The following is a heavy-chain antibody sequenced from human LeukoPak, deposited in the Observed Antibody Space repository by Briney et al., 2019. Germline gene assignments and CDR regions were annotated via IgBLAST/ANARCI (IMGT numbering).Heavy chain of an antibody. V-gene: IGHV1-8*01. J-gene: IGHJ4*02. CDR2: MNPNSGNT. D-gene: IGHD3-22*01. Sequence: ASVKVSCKASGYTFTSYDINWVRQATGQGLEWMGWMNPNSGNTGYAQKFQGRITMTRNTSISTAYMELSSLRSEDTAVYYCARGRYYYDSSGYKNGDYWGQGTLVTVSS. CDR1: GYTFTSYD. CDR3: ARGRYYYDSSGYKNGDY.